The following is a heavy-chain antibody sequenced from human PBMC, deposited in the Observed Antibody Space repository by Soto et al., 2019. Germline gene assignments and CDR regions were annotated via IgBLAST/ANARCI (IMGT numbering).Heavy chain of an antibody. CDR3: TREIAAAGYYVLAV. CDR1: GFTCGEYG. Sequence: PGGSLRVSCTASGFTCGEYGVGWFRQAPGKGLEWVGFIRSRPYGGTTEYAASVKGRFTISRDDSKSIAYLQMNSLKTEDTAVYNCTREIAAAGYYVLAVGGQGTPVPVSS. D-gene: IGHD6-13*01. CDR2: IRSRPYGGTT. V-gene: IGHV3-49*03. J-gene: IGHJ6*02.